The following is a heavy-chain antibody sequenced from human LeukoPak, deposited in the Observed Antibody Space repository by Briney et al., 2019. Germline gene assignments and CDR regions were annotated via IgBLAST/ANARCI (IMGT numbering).Heavy chain of an antibody. CDR1: GYTFSTNW. CDR3: ARIYGRNFDH. D-gene: IGHD1-26*01. CDR2: IYPSDSDT. Sequence: GESLKISCKGSGYTFSTNWIGWVRQMPGKGLEWMGIIYPSDSDTTYSPSFQGQVTISVDKSISTAYLQWRNLKASDTAMYYGARIYGRNFDHWGQGALVTVAS. V-gene: IGHV5-51*01. J-gene: IGHJ4*02.